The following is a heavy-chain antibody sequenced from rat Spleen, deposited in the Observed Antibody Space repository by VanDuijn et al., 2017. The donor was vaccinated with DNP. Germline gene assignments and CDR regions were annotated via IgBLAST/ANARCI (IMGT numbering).Heavy chain of an antibody. Sequence: EVQLVESGGDLVQPGRSMKLSCAASGFTFSDYYMAWVRQDPTKGLELVAYISYFGDNTYSGDSVKGRFTISRDNAKSTLYLQMNSLRSEDMATYYCARHGRRVFDYWGQGTLVTVSS. CDR2: ISYFGDNT. V-gene: IGHV5-22*01. J-gene: IGHJ3*01. CDR1: GFTFSDYY. D-gene: IGHD1-11*01. CDR3: ARHGRRVFDY.